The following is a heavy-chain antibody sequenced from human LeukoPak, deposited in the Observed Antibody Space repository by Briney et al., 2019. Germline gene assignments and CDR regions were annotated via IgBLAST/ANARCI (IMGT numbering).Heavy chain of an antibody. V-gene: IGHV3-33*01. CDR3: ARDYCRTTICLES. CDR1: GFTFNSYD. Sequence: GGSLRLSCAASGFTFNSYDMFWVRQAPGKGLEWVAFIWADGSNKLYGDSVKRRFTNSRDNSKNTVYLQMNRLRAEDTAVYYCARDYCRTTICLESWGQGTLVTVSS. J-gene: IGHJ4*02. D-gene: IGHD2-2*01. CDR2: IWADGSNK.